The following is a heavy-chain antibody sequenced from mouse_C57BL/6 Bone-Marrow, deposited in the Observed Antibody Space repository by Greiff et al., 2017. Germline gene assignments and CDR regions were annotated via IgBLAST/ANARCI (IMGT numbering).Heavy chain of an antibody. CDR1: GYTFTSYG. V-gene: IGHV1-81*01. D-gene: IGHD2-4*01. CDR3: ARSDYDLFAY. J-gene: IGHJ3*01. CDR2: IYPRSGNT. Sequence: VKLVESGAELARPGASVKLSCKASGYTFTSYGISWVKQRTGQGLEWIGEIYPRSGNTYYNEKFKGKATLTADKSSSTAYMELRSLTSEDSAVYFCARSDYDLFAYWGQGTLVTVSA.